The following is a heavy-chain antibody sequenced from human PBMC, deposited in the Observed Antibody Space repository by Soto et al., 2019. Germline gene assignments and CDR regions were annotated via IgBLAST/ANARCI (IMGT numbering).Heavy chain of an antibody. CDR2: VYYTGST. CDR3: ARGHYDTSGHSNTFDI. V-gene: IGHV4-61*08. Sequence: SETLSLTCTVSGGSISSGDYYWSWIRQSPGKGLEWIGYVYYTGSTYYNPSLKSRVTISVDTSKNQFSLELTSVTAADTAVYYCARGHYDTSGHSNTFDIWGQGTVVTVSS. CDR1: GGSISSGDYY. D-gene: IGHD3-22*01. J-gene: IGHJ3*02.